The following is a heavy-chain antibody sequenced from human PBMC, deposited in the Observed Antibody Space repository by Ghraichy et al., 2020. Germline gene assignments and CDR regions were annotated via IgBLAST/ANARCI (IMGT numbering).Heavy chain of an antibody. Sequence: ASVKVSCKASGYTFTSYAMHWVRQAPGQGLEWMGWINAGNDYTKYSQKLQGRVTITRDTPASTAYMELSSLRSEDTAVYYCARDLCNKGVCYTVGLDYWGQGTLVTVSS. CDR1: GYTFTSYA. CDR3: ARDLCNKGVCYTVGLDY. D-gene: IGHD2-8*01. J-gene: IGHJ4*02. V-gene: IGHV1-3*01. CDR2: INAGNDYT.